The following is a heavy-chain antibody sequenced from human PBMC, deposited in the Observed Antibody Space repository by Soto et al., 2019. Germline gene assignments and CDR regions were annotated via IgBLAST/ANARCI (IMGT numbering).Heavy chain of an antibody. D-gene: IGHD3-10*01. CDR3: TRTPYYYGSGSYDAFDI. J-gene: IGHJ3*02. V-gene: IGHV3-49*03. CDR1: GFTFGDYA. CDR2: IRSKAYGGTT. Sequence: EVQLVESGGGLVQPGRSLRLSCTASGFTFGDYAMSWFRQAPGKGLEWVGFIRSKAYGGTTEYAASVKGRFTISRDDSKSIAYLQMNSLKTEDTAVYYCTRTPYYYGSGSYDAFDIWGQGTMVTVSS.